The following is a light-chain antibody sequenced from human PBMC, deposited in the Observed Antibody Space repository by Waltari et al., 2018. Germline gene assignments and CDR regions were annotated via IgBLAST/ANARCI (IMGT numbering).Light chain of an antibody. Sequence: LTQPPSVSGSPGKTVTISCTRSRGNILSHYVQWYQQHPGKAPHLIIYEVSNRPSGMSNRFSASKSGNTASLTISGLQAEDEADYYCSSYTTSSAPGVFGTGTRVTVL. CDR3: SSYTTSSAPGV. V-gene: IGLV2-14*01. CDR2: EVS. CDR1: RGNILSHY. J-gene: IGLJ1*01.